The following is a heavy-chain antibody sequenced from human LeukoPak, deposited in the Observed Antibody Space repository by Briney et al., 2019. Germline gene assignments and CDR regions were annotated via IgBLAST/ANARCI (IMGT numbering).Heavy chain of an antibody. J-gene: IGHJ4*02. V-gene: IGHV3-30*02. CDR1: GFTFSSYG. CDR2: IRYDGSNK. CDR3: ALRRGYSGWYRFDY. Sequence: PGGPLRLSCAASGFTFSSYGMHWVRQAPGKGLEWVAFIRYDGSNKYYADSVKGRFTISRDNSKNTLYLQMNSLRAEDTAVYYCALRRGYSGWYRFDYWGQGTLVTVSS. D-gene: IGHD6-19*01.